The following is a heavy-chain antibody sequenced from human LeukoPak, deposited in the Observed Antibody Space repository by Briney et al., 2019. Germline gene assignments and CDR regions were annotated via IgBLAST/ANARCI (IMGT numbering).Heavy chain of an antibody. D-gene: IGHD6-13*01. Sequence: SGPTLVNPPQTLTLTCTFSGFSLSTSGVGVGWIRQPPGKALEWLALIYWDDDKRYSPSLKSRLTITKDTSKNQVVLTMTNMDPVDTATYYCAREGSGYSSSWYWDWGQGTLVTVSS. J-gene: IGHJ4*02. CDR3: AREGSGYSSSWYWD. V-gene: IGHV2-5*02. CDR1: GFSLSTSGVG. CDR2: IYWDDDK.